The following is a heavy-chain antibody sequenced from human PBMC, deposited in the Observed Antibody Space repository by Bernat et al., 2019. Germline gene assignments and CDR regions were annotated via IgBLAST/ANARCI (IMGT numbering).Heavy chain of an antibody. D-gene: IGHD3-22*01. J-gene: IGHJ4*02. Sequence: VQLVESGGGLVKPGRSLRLSCTASGFTFSTYAIHWVRQAPGKGLEWVSLILSDGNNKYYADSVKGRFSISRDNSRDTLFLQMNSLRPEDTAIYYCARDRGYDSGGFDYWGQGTLVTVSS. V-gene: IGHV3-30-3*01. CDR1: GFTFSTYA. CDR2: ILSDGNNK. CDR3: ARDRGYDSGGFDY.